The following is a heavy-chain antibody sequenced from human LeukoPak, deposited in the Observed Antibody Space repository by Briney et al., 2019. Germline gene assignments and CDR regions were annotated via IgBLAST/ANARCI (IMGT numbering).Heavy chain of an antibody. V-gene: IGHV3-74*01. CDR1: GFTSSSYW. CDR2: INSDGSDT. D-gene: IGHD4-11*01. J-gene: IGHJ6*02. CDR3: ARGINSLSKDV. Sequence: GGSLRLSCAASGFTSSSYWMHWVRQAPGKGLLWVSRINSDGSDTNYADSVKGRFTISRDNAANTVYLRLNSLRAEDTAVYYCARGINSLSKDVWGQGTTVTVSS.